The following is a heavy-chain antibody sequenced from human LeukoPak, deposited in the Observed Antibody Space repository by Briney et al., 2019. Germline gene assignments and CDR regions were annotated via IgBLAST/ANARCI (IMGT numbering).Heavy chain of an antibody. CDR3: AREGSQIFGVVG. Sequence: ASVKVSCKASGYTFTSYAMHWVRQAPGQRLEWMGWINAGNGNTKYSQKFQGRVTITRDTSASTAYMELSSLRSEDTAVYYCAREGSQIFGVVGWGQGTLVTVSS. J-gene: IGHJ4*02. CDR2: INAGNGNT. CDR1: GYTFTSYA. D-gene: IGHD3-3*01. V-gene: IGHV1-3*01.